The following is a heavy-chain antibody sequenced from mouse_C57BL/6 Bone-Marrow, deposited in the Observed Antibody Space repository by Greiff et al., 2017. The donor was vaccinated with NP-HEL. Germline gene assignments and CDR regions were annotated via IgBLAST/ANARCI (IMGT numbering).Heavy chain of an antibody. CDR2: ISDGGSYT. CDR1: GFTFSSYA. V-gene: IGHV5-4*01. Sequence: DVHLVESGGGLVKPGGSLKLSCAASGFTFSSYAMSWVRQTPEKRLEWVATISDGGSYTYYPDNVKGRFTISRDNAKNNLYLQMSHLKSEDTAMYYCAVVATGGYYYAMDYWGQGTSVTVSS. D-gene: IGHD1-1*01. CDR3: AVVATGGYYYAMDY. J-gene: IGHJ4*01.